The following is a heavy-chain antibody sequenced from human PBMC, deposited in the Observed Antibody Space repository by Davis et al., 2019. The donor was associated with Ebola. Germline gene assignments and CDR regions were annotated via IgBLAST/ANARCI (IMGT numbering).Heavy chain of an antibody. CDR2: INPSGGST. CDR1: GYTFTSYY. J-gene: IGHJ6*02. V-gene: IGHV1-46*01. D-gene: IGHD6-13*01. CDR3: ARDEIRQLVPPYYYDMDV. Sequence: ASVKVSCKASGYTFTSYYMHWVRQAPGQGLEWMGIINPSGGSTSYAQKFQGRVTMTRDTSTSTVYMELSSLRSEDTAVYYCARDEIRQLVPPYYYDMDVWGQGTTVTVSS.